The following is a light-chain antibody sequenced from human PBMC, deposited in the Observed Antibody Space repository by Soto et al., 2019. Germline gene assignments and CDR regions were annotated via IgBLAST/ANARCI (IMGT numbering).Light chain of an antibody. CDR3: QHYNSYSEA. J-gene: IGKJ1*01. V-gene: IGKV1-5*03. CDR2: KSS. CDR1: QTISSW. Sequence: QMTQSPSTLSGSVGDRVTITCRASQTISSWLAWYQQKPGKAPKLLIYKSSTLKSGVPSRFSGSGSGTEFTLTISSLQPDDFATYYCQHYNSYSEAFGQGTKVDIK.